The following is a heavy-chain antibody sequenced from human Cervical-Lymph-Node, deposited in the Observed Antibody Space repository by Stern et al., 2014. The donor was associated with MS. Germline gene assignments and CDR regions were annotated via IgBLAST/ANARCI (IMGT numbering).Heavy chain of an antibody. Sequence: QVQLQESGPGLVKPSQTLSLTCTVSGGSISSGGYYWSWIRQHPGKGLEWIGYMYYSGTTYYNPSLKSRVAISVDTSKNQFSLKLSSVTAADTAVYYCARGYESSGYYYNSAFDIWGQGTMVTVSS. V-gene: IGHV4-31*03. CDR1: GGSISSGGYY. D-gene: IGHD3-22*01. CDR3: ARGYESSGYYYNSAFDI. CDR2: MYYSGTT. J-gene: IGHJ3*02.